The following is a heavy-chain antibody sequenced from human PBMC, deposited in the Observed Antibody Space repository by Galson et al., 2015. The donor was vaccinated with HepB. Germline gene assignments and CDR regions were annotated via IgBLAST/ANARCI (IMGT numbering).Heavy chain of an antibody. CDR1: GFTFSSYS. CDR2: ISSSSSTI. Sequence: SLRLSCAASGFTFSSYSMNWVRQAPGKGLEWVSYISSSSSTIYYADSVKGRFTISRDNAKNSLYLQMNSLRAEDTAVYYCARDEEQQWLVPLDYWGQGTLVTVSS. D-gene: IGHD6-19*01. CDR3: ARDEEQQWLVPLDY. V-gene: IGHV3-48*01. J-gene: IGHJ4*02.